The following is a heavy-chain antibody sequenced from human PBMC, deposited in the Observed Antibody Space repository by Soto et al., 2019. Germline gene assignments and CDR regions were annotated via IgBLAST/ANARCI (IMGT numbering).Heavy chain of an antibody. V-gene: IGHV3-11*06. D-gene: IGHD4-4*01. CDR3: ARHLQSNYLSCGMDV. CDR1: GFTFSDYY. CDR2: ISSSSRYT. J-gene: IGHJ6*02. Sequence: QVQLVESGGGLVKPGGSLRLSCAASGFTFSDYYMSWIRQAPGKGLEWVSYISSSSRYTNYADSVKGRFTISRDNAKNSLYLQMNSLRAEDTAVYYCARHLQSNYLSCGMDVWGQGTTVTVSS.